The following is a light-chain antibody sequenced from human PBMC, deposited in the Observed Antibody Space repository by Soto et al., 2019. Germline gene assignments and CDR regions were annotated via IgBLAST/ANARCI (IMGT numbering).Light chain of an antibody. CDR2: DAS. CDR1: QSISNN. Sequence: VMTQSPATLSVSPGESATLSCRASQSISNNLAWYQQKPGQAPRLLMYDASTRATGIPDRFSGSGSGAEFTLTISSLQSEDLAVYYCQQYGSSPTFGQGTKVDI. J-gene: IGKJ1*01. CDR3: QQYGSSPT. V-gene: IGKV3-15*01.